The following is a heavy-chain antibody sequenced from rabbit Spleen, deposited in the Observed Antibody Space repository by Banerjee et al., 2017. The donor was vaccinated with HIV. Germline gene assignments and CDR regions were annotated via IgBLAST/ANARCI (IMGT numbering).Heavy chain of an antibody. Sequence: QEHLVESGGDLVKPGASLTLTCTASGFTISSSDWIYWVRQAPGKGLEWIGYIDPIFGSTYYASWVNGRFTISSHNAQNTLYLQLNSLTAADTATYFCVRDQAGYAGYGPYYFNLWGPGTLVTVS. CDR3: VRDQAGYAGYGPYYFNL. CDR1: GFTISSSDW. V-gene: IGHV1S45*01. CDR2: IDPIFGST. J-gene: IGHJ4*01. D-gene: IGHD7-1*01.